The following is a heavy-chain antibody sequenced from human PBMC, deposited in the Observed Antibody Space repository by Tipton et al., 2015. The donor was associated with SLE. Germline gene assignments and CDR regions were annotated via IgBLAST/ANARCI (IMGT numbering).Heavy chain of an antibody. V-gene: IGHV4-34*01. CDR3: ARAQRGPIRAFDI. CDR2: INHSGST. J-gene: IGHJ3*02. D-gene: IGHD3/OR15-3a*01. CDR1: GGSFSGYY. Sequence: TLSLTCAVYGGSFSGYYWSWIRQPPGKGLEWIGEINHSGSTNYNPSLKSRVTISVDTSKNQFSLKLSSVTAADTAVYYRARAQRGPIRAFDIWGQGTMVTVSS.